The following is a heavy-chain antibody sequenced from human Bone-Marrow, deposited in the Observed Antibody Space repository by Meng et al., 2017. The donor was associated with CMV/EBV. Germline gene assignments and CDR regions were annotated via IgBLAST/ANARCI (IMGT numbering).Heavy chain of an antibody. V-gene: IGHV2-5*02. CDR2: IYWDDDK. Sequence: FLLSTSGVGVGWIRQPPGNALEWLALIYWDDDKRYSPSLKTRVTITKDTSKNQVVLTMTNMDPVDTATYYCARRRGGPDWNEACFDPWGQGTLVTVSS. CDR3: ARRRGGPDWNEACFDP. J-gene: IGHJ5*02. CDR1: FLLSTSGVG. D-gene: IGHD1-1*01.